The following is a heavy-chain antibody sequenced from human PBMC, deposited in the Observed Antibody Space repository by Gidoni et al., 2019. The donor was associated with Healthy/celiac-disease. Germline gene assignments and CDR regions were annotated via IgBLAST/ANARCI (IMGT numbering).Heavy chain of an antibody. CDR1: GGSVRSGSYY. J-gene: IGHJ3*02. CDR3: ARDPKRDADAFDI. Sequence: QVQLQESGPGLVKPSETLSLTCTVPGGSVRSGSYYWSWIRQPPGKGLGWIGDIYYSGSTNYNPSLKSRVTISVDTSKNQFSLKLSSVTAADTAVYYCARDPKRDADAFDIWGQGTMVTVSS. V-gene: IGHV4-61*01. CDR2: IYYSGST.